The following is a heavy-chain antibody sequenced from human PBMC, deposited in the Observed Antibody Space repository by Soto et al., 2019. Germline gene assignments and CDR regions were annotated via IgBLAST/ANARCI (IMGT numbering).Heavy chain of an antibody. J-gene: IGHJ6*02. CDR1: GFTFSSCA. CDR2: NGGGGTDT. D-gene: IGHD6-19*01. Sequence: EVQLLESGGDLVQPGGSLSLSCAASGFTFSSCARSCVRQAPGKGQEWVSDNGGGGTDTYYANSVRGRFTISRDNSDNTLYLQMNSLRAEDTAVYDCAKWGAIALAGHDYFGMDVWGQGTTVAVSS. V-gene: IGHV3-23*01. CDR3: AKWGAIALAGHDYFGMDV.